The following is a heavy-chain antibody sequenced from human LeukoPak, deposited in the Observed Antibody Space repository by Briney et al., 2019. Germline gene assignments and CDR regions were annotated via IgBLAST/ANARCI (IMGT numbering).Heavy chain of an antibody. J-gene: IGHJ4*02. CDR3: ARGIIGYSGYDY. D-gene: IGHD5-12*01. CDR2: FYNSDST. Sequence: GGPLRLSCAASGFTVSSNYMSWVRQAPGKGLEWVSVFYNSDSTYHADSVKGRFSISRDNSKNTLYLQMNRLRAEDTAVYYCARGIIGYSGYDYWGQGTLVTVSS. V-gene: IGHV3-66*01. CDR1: GFTVSSNY.